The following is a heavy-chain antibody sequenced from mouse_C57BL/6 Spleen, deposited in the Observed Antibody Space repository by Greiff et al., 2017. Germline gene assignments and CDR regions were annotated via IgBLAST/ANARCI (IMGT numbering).Heavy chain of an antibody. D-gene: IGHD2-10*02. CDR3: TYGNYGFAY. V-gene: IGHV6-3*01. CDR1: GFTFSNYW. J-gene: IGHJ3*01. Sequence: EVKVEESGGGLVQPGGSVKLSCVASGFTFSNYWMNWVRQSPEKGLEWVAQIRLKSDNYATHYAESVKGRFTISRDDSKSSVYLQMNNLRAEDTGIYYCTYGNYGFAYWGQGTLVTVSA. CDR2: IRLKSDNYAT.